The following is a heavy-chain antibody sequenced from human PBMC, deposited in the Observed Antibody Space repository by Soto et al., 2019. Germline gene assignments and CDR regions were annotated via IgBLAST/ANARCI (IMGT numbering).Heavy chain of an antibody. CDR2: ISYDRSNK. Sequence: GGSLRLSCAASGFTFSSYGMHWVRQAPGKGLEWVAVISYDRSNKYYADSVKGRFTISRDNSENTLYLQMNSLRAEDTAVYYCANGQNYYDSSGYSAFDYWGQGTLVTVSS. V-gene: IGHV3-30*18. CDR1: GFTFSSYG. D-gene: IGHD3-22*01. J-gene: IGHJ4*02. CDR3: ANGQNYYDSSGYSAFDY.